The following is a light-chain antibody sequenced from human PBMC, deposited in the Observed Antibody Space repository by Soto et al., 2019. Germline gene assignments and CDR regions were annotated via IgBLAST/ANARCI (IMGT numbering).Light chain of an antibody. CDR1: QSVSSY. Sequence: EIVLTQSPATLSLSPGERATLSCRASQSVSSYLAWYQQKLGQAPRLLIYDASNRATGIPARFSGSGSGTDFTLPISSLEPEDFAVYYCQQRSNWPRTFGQGTKLEIK. CDR2: DAS. V-gene: IGKV3-11*01. CDR3: QQRSNWPRT. J-gene: IGKJ2*01.